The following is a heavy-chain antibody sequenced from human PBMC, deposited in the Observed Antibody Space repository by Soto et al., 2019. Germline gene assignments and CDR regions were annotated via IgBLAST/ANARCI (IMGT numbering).Heavy chain of an antibody. J-gene: IGHJ6*02. CDR2: IKSQTDGGTT. CDR1: GFTFTNAW. D-gene: IGHD3-9*01. V-gene: IGHV3-15*07. Sequence: EVQLVESGGGLVEPGGSLRLSCVASGFTFTNAWMNWVRQAPGKGLEWFGRIKSQTDGGTTDYAAFVKGRFTISRDDSKSTVNLQMKNVNPEDTAVYYCSTYDTDDISTVWAFSYYYVMDVWGQGTTVTVSS. CDR3: STYDTDDISTVWAFSYYYVMDV.